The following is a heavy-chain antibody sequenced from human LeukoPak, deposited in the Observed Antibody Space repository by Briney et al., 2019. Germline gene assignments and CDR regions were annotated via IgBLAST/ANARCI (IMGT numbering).Heavy chain of an antibody. CDR2: IYSGGDT. V-gene: IGHV3-53*01. CDR1: GFTVSSSH. J-gene: IGHJ4*02. D-gene: IGHD3-10*02. Sequence: PGGSLRLSRAASGFTVSSSHMTWVRQAVGKGLEWVSFIYSGGDTSYADSVKGRFTISRDNSKNTLYLQMNSLRAEDTAVYYCARVYNYVFDYWGQGTLVTVSS. CDR3: ARVYNYVFDY.